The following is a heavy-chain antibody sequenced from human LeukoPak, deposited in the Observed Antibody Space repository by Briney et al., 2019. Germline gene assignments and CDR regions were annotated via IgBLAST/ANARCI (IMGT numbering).Heavy chain of an antibody. CDR1: GGSISSGSYY. CDR3: ARQRLDYDFWSGYQD. V-gene: IGHV4-61*02. D-gene: IGHD3-3*01. J-gene: IGHJ4*02. Sequence: SQTLSLTCTISGGSISSGSYYRSWIRQPAGKGLEWIGRIYTSGSTNCNPSLKSRVTMSVDTSKNQFSLKLSSVTAADTAVYYCARQRLDYDFWSGYQDWGQGTLVTVSS. CDR2: IYTSGST.